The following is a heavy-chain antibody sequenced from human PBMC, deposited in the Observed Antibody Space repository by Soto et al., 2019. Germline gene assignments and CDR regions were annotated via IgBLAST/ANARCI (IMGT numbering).Heavy chain of an antibody. J-gene: IGHJ4*02. V-gene: IGHV1-18*01. CDR2: ISAYNGNT. CDR1: GYTFTSYG. CDR3: ARDGSYDSSGYYYLSAGY. D-gene: IGHD3-22*01. Sequence: QVQLVQCGAEVKKPGASVKVSCKASGYTFTSYGISWVRQAPGQGLEWMGWISAYNGNTNYAQKLQGRVTMTTDTSTSTAYMELRSLRSDDTAVYYCARDGSYDSSGYYYLSAGYWGQGTLVTVSS.